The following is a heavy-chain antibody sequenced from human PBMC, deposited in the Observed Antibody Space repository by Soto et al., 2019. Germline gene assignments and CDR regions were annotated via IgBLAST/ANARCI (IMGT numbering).Heavy chain of an antibody. CDR2: ISGSGGST. J-gene: IGHJ4*02. V-gene: IGHV3-23*01. D-gene: IGHD3-22*01. CDR1: GFTFSSYA. CDR3: AKDPGYYDSSGSFDY. Sequence: GGSLRLSCAASGFTFSSYAMSWVRQAPGKGLEWVSAISGSGGSTYYADSVKGRFTISRDNSKNTLYLQRNSLRAEDTAVYYCAKDPGYYDSSGSFDYWGQGTLVTVSS.